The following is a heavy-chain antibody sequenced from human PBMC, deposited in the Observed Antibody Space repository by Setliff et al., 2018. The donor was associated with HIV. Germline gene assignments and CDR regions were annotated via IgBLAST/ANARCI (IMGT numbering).Heavy chain of an antibody. D-gene: IGHD1-26*01. V-gene: IGHV4-59*11. CDR2: IYYSGST. J-gene: IGHJ4*02. Sequence: SETLSLTCTVSGGSISSHYWSWIRQPPGKGLEWIGSIYYSGSTNYNPSLKSRVTISVDTSKNQFSLKLSSVTAADTAVYYCARDGEGASAADYWGQGTLVTVSS. CDR3: ARDGEGASAADY. CDR1: GGSISSHY.